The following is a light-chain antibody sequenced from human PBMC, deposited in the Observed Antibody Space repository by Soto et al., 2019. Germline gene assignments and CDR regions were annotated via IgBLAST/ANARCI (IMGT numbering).Light chain of an antibody. J-gene: IGLJ1*01. CDR3: SSYRSSRAPYV. CDR1: SGDVGGHDY. Sequence: QSVLTQPASVSGSPGQSITISCAGTSGDVGGHDYVSWYQQHPGRAPKLIMSEVTNRPSGVSDRFSGSKSGNTASLTISGLQAEDEADYYCSSYRSSRAPYVFGSGTKVTVL. CDR2: EVT. V-gene: IGLV2-14*01.